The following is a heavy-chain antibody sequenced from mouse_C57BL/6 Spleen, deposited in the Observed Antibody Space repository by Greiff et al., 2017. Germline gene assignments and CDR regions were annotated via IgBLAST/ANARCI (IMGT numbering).Heavy chain of an antibody. J-gene: IGHJ2*01. CDR2: ISYDGSN. Sequence: EVKLQESGPGLVKPSQSLSLTCSVTGYSITSGYYWNWIRQFPGNKLEWMGYISYDGSNNYNPSLKNRIPITRDTSKNQFFLKLNSVTTEDTATYYCARAPTYYGSSLYYFDYWCQGTTLTVSA. V-gene: IGHV3-6*01. D-gene: IGHD1-1*01. CDR1: GYSITSGYY. CDR3: ARAPTYYGSSLYYFDY.